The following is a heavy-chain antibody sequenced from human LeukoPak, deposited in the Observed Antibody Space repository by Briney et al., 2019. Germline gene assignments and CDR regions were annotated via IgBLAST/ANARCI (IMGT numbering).Heavy chain of an antibody. CDR3: ARDRGYSTFDF. D-gene: IGHD4-11*01. J-gene: IGHJ4*02. CDR1: GFTFSSYW. Sequence: GGSLTLSCAASGFTFSSYWMSWVRQAPGKGLEWVANINQDVSEEKFVDSVRGRFTIPRDNAKSSLFLQMNTLRAEDTAVYYCARDRGYSTFDFWGQGTLVTVSS. V-gene: IGHV3-7*04. CDR2: INQDVSEE.